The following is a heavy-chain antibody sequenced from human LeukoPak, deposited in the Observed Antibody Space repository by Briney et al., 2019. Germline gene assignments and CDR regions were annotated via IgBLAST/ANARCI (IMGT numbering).Heavy chain of an antibody. J-gene: IGHJ5*02. CDR3: ARGQLGSGMDDP. V-gene: IGHV4-59*01. D-gene: IGHD3-10*01. CDR2: IYYSGGT. CDR1: GGSMRNYY. Sequence: SESVSLTCTVSGGSMRNYYWSWIRQPPGKGLEWIGYIYYSGGTNYNPSLKSRVTISVDTSKNQFSLKLSSVTAADTAVYYCARGQLGSGMDDPWGQGTLVTVSS.